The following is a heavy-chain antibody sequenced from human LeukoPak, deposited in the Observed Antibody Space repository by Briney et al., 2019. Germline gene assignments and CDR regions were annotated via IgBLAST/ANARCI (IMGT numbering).Heavy chain of an antibody. CDR3: ARRAGYSSGWYAY. CDR1: GGSFSGYY. V-gene: IGHV4-34*01. D-gene: IGHD6-19*01. Sequence: PSETLSLTCTVSGGSFSGYYWSWIRQPPGKGLEWIGEINHSGSTNYNPSLKSRVTISVDTSKNQFSLKLSSVTAADTAVYYCARRAGYSSGWYAYWGQGTLVTVSS. CDR2: INHSGST. J-gene: IGHJ4*02.